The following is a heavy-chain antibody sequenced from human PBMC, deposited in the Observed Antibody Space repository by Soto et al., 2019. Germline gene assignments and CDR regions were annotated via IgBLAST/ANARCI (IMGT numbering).Heavy chain of an antibody. Sequence: SETLSLTCTVSGGSISSYYWSWIRQPPGKGLEWIGYIYYSGSTNYNPSLKSRVTISVDTSKNQFSLKLSSVTAADTAVYYCARRGLELALSYYYYYMDVWGKGTTVTVSS. CDR2: IYYSGST. J-gene: IGHJ6*03. D-gene: IGHD1-7*01. CDR1: GGSISSYY. V-gene: IGHV4-59*08. CDR3: ARRGLELALSYYYYYMDV.